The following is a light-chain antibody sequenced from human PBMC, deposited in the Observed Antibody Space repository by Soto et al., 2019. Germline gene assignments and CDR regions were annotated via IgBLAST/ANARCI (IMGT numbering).Light chain of an antibody. CDR2: GNS. V-gene: IGLV1-40*01. Sequence: QSALTQPPSVSGAPGQRVTISCTGSSSNIGAGYDVHWYQQLPGTAPKLLIYGNSNRPSGVPDRFSGSKSGTSASLAITGLQAEDEADYYCQSYDRSLSGSWVFGGGTKLTVL. CDR1: SSNIGAGYD. J-gene: IGLJ3*02. CDR3: QSYDRSLSGSWV.